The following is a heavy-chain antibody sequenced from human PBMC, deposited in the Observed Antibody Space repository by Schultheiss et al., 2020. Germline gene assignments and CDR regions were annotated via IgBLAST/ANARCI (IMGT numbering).Heavy chain of an antibody. CDR3: ARGPRIMENYYYGLDV. D-gene: IGHD3-3*01. J-gene: IGHJ6*04. V-gene: IGHV4-31*03. CDR2: VSDSGST. Sequence: SETLSLTCTVSTISISSGGSFWSWIRQHPGEGLEWLGYVSDSGSTYYKPSLESRVTMSIDTSKKQFSLNLGSVTAADTAVYYCARGPRIMENYYYGLDVWGKGTTVTVAS. CDR1: TISISSGGSF.